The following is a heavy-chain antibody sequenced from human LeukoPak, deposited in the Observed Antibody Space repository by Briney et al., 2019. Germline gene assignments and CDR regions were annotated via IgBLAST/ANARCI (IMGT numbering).Heavy chain of an antibody. CDR2: IYYSGST. V-gene: IGHV4-59*08. CDR1: GGSITRYY. J-gene: IGHJ4*02. D-gene: IGHD3-10*01. Sequence: PSETLSLTCTVSGGSITRYYWSWIRQPPGKGLEWIGYIYYSGSTNYNTSLKSRVTMSVDTSKNQFSLKLSSVTAADTAVYYCARRSKSGYYFDSWGQGTLVTVSS. CDR3: ARRSKSGYYFDS.